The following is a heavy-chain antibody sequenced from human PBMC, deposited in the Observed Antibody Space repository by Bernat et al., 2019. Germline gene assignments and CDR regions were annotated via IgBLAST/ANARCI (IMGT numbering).Heavy chain of an antibody. CDR3: ARVHRNPTVTTGYYYYYMDV. V-gene: IGHV3-21*05. CDR2: SSSSSSYV. CDR1: GFTFSSYS. Sequence: EVQLVESGGGLVKPGGSLRLSCAASGFTFSSYSMNWVRQAPGNGLERVSYSSSSSSYVYYAGSVKGRFTISKDNAKNSLYLQMNSLGAEDTAVYCCARVHRNPTVTTGYYYYYMDVWGKGTTVTVSS. J-gene: IGHJ6*03. D-gene: IGHD4-17*01.